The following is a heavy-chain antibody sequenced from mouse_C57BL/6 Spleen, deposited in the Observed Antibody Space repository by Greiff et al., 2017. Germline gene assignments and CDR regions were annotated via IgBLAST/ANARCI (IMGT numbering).Heavy chain of an antibody. CDR1: GYTFTSYW. CDR3: ARREYSTHYAMDY. V-gene: IGHV1-69*01. J-gene: IGHJ4*01. CDR2: IDPSDSYT. D-gene: IGHD2-5*01. Sequence: QVQLQQPGAELVMPGASVKLYCKASGYTFTSYWMHWVKQRPGQGLEWIGEIDPSDSYTNYNQKFKGKSTLTVDKSSSTAYMQLSSLTSEDSAVYYCARREYSTHYAMDYWGQGTSVTVSS.